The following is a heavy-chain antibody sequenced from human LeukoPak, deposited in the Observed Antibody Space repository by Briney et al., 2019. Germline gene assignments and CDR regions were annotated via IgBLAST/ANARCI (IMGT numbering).Heavy chain of an antibody. CDR3: ARDDETYYYDGIGHNVDY. J-gene: IGHJ4*02. Sequence: PGGSLRLSCSASGFTFDDYAMHWFRQSPGEGLEWVSFISGDRRSTYYADSVKGRFTISRDNNKNSLYLQMNSLRPEDTAFYYCARDDETYYYDGIGHNVDYWGQGTLLTVSS. CDR1: GFTFDDYA. V-gene: IGHV3-43*02. CDR2: ISGDRRST. D-gene: IGHD3-22*01.